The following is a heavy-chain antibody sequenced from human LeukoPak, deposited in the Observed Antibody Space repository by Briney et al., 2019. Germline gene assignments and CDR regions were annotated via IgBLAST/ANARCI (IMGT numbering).Heavy chain of an antibody. J-gene: IGHJ4*02. CDR1: GVSVSSGRSY. D-gene: IGHD3-10*01. V-gene: IGHV4-61*01. Sequence: SETLSLTCTVSGVSVSSGRSYWSWVRQPPGKGLEWIGYMYYTGSTNYNPSLKSRVTTSINTSTNQFSLKLSSVTAADRAVYYCARLRFGDYPYYFDYWGQGTLVTVSS. CDR2: MYYTGST. CDR3: ARLRFGDYPYYFDY.